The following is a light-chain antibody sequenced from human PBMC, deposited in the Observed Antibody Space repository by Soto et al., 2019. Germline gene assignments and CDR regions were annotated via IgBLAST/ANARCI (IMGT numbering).Light chain of an antibody. CDR1: QSVSSC. CDR3: KQRNTCPWT. J-gene: IGKJ1*01. Sequence: EILMTQSPATLSASRVDTATLSCRASQSVSSCLAWYQQKPGKAPKLLIYDGYNMATGVQTRFSGSGSGTDFTLTIRGLQPEDFATYYCKQRNTCPWTFGQGTKVDNK. CDR2: DGY. V-gene: IGKV3-11*01.